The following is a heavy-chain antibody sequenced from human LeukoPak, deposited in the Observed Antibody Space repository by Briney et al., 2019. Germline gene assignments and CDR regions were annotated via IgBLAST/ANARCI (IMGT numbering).Heavy chain of an antibody. Sequence: GGSLRLSCAASGFTFSSYGMHWVRQAPGKGLEWVSTISGSGGSTYYADSVKGRFTISRDNSKNTLYLQMNSLRAEDTAVYYCAKPLWFGELLPYWGQGTLVTVSS. CDR2: ISGSGGST. CDR1: GFTFSSYG. D-gene: IGHD3-10*01. V-gene: IGHV3-23*01. CDR3: AKPLWFGELLPY. J-gene: IGHJ4*02.